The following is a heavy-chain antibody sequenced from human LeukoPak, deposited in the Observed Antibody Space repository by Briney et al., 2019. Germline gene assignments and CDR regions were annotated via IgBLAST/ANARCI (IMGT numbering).Heavy chain of an antibody. V-gene: IGHV1-18*01. CDR1: GYTFTSYG. Sequence: RRASVKVSCKASGYTFTSYGISWVRQAPGQGLEWLGWMSAYNGNTNYAEKLQGRVTMTTDTSTSTAYMELRSLRSDDTAVYYCARDDKSGSWSWFAPWGQGTLVTVS. D-gene: IGHD1-26*01. J-gene: IGHJ5*02. CDR3: ARDDKSGSWSWFAP. CDR2: MSAYNGNT.